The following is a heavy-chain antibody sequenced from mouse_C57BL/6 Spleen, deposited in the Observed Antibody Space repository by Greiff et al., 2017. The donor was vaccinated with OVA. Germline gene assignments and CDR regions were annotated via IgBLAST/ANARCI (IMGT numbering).Heavy chain of an antibody. J-gene: IGHJ1*03. CDR1: GYAFSSSW. D-gene: IGHD2-4*01. Sequence: QVQLQQSGPELVKPGASVKISCKASGYAFSSSWLNWVKQRPGKGLEWIGRIYPGDGDTNYNGKFKGKATLTADKSSSTAYMQLSSLTSEDSAVYFCARNGLVYYDYDPYFDVWGTGTTVTVSS. V-gene: IGHV1-82*01. CDR2: IYPGDGDT. CDR3: ARNGLVYYDYDPYFDV.